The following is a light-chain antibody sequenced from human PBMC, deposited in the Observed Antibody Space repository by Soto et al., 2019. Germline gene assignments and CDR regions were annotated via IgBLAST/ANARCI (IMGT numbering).Light chain of an antibody. Sequence: EIVLTPSPSTLSLSPGERATLCCRASRSVSSYLAWYQQKPGQAPRLLIYVASNRATGILARFSGSGSGTGFTLTISSLEPEDFAVYYCQQRSNWPPEATFGQGTRLENK. CDR1: RSVSSY. J-gene: IGKJ5*01. CDR2: VAS. CDR3: QQRSNWPPEAT. V-gene: IGKV3-11*01.